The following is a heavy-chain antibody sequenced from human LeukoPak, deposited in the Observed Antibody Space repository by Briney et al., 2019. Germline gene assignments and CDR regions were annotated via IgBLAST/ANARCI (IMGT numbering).Heavy chain of an antibody. Sequence: QAGGSLRLSCAASGFTFSSYAMSWVRQAPGKGLEWVSAISGSGGSTYYADSVKGRFTISRDNSKNTLYLQMNSLRAEDTAVYYCAGDRGDIVVVPAAMNYWGQGTQVTVSS. CDR1: GFTFSSYA. D-gene: IGHD2-2*01. CDR2: ISGSGGST. CDR3: AGDRGDIVVVPAAMNY. V-gene: IGHV3-23*01. J-gene: IGHJ4*02.